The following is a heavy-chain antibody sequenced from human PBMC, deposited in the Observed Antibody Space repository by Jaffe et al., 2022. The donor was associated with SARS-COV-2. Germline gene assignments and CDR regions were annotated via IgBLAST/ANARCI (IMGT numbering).Heavy chain of an antibody. CDR3: ARDRIAVAGGYYYYGMDV. CDR1: GYTFTGYY. Sequence: QVQLVQSGAEVKKPGASVKVSCKASGYTFTGYYMHWVRQAPGQGLEWMGWINPNSGGTNYAQKFQGRVTMTRDTSISTAYMELSRLRSDDTAVYYCARDRIAVAGGYYYYGMDVWGQGTTVTVSS. J-gene: IGHJ6*02. CDR2: INPNSGGT. D-gene: IGHD6-19*01. V-gene: IGHV1-2*02.